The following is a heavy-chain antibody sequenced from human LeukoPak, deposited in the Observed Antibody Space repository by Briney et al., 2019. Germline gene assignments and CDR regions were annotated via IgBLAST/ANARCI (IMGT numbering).Heavy chain of an antibody. CDR2: IYPSDSDT. CDR3: ARGGSGWSFYS. D-gene: IGHD6-19*01. V-gene: IGHV5-51*01. CDR1: GHTFTSYW. J-gene: IGHJ5*01. Sequence: GESLKISCKASGHTFTSYWIGWVRQMPGKGPEWMGLIYPSDSDTRYSPSFQGQVTISADKSISTAYLQWSSLKASDTAMYYCARGGSGWSFYSWGQGTLVTVSS.